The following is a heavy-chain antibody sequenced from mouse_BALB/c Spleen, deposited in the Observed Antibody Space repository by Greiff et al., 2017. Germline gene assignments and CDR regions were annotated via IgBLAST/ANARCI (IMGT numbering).Heavy chain of an antibody. V-gene: IGHV5-4*02. CDR3: ARGFYGSSYAFAY. J-gene: IGHJ3*01. CDR2: ISDGGSYT. D-gene: IGHD1-1*01. CDR1: GFTFSDYY. Sequence: EVKLMESGGGLVKPGGSLKLSCAASGFTFSDYYMYWVRQTPEKRLEWVATISDGGSYTYYPDSVKGRFTISRDNAKNNLYLQMSSLKSEDTAMYYCARGFYGSSYAFAYWGQGTLVTVSA.